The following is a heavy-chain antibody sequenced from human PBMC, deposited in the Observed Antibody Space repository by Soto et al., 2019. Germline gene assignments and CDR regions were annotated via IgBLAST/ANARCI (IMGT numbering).Heavy chain of an antibody. CDR2: ISAYNGNT. Sequence: ASVKVSCKASGYTFTSYGISWVRQAPGQGLEWMGWISAYNGNTNYAQKLQGRVTMTTDTSTSTAYMELRSLRSDDTAVYYCARDHEGGMFMAGNFDYWGQGTLVTVSS. V-gene: IGHV1-18*01. J-gene: IGHJ4*02. D-gene: IGHD6-19*01. CDR3: ARDHEGGMFMAGNFDY. CDR1: GYTFTSYG.